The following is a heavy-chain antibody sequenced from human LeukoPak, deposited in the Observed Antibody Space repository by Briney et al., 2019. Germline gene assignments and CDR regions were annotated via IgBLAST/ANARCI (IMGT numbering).Heavy chain of an antibody. CDR3: ASGECYRDAEYFYYYYMAV. D-gene: IGHD3-10*01. CDR2: IIPVYSIS. Sequence: GASVKVSWKASGGSFNDYAVSWVRQAPGQGLEWMGGIIPVYSISNYAQNFHDRVSLSADASTSSVYMELRSLTSDDTAVYYCASGECYRDAEYFYYYYMAVGGTGTTVTVSS. V-gene: IGHV1-69*13. CDR1: GGSFNDYA. J-gene: IGHJ6*03.